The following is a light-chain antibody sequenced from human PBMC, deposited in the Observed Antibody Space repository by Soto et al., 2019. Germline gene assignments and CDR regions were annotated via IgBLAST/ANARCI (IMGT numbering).Light chain of an antibody. J-gene: IGLJ2*01. CDR3: SSYAGSNNFDVV. Sequence: QSVLTQPPSASGSPGQSVTISCTGTSSDVGGYNYVSWYQQHPGKAPKLMNYEVSKRPSGVPDRFSGSKSGNTASLTVSGLQAEDEADYYCSSYAGSNNFDVVFGGGTQLTVL. V-gene: IGLV2-8*01. CDR2: EVS. CDR1: SSDVGGYNY.